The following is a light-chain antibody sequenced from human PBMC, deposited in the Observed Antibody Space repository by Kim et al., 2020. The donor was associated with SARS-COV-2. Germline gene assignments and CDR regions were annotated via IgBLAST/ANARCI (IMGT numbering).Light chain of an antibody. CDR3: QQNSQSQHT. CDR2: GAS. CDR1: QSVDVSY. Sequence: EIVLTQSPASLSLSPGEAATLSCRASQSVDVSYVAWYQHKPGRAPRLLIFGASRRATDIPDRFSGIGSETDFTLTISRLEPEDFAVYYCQQNSQSQHTFGQGTKLEI. V-gene: IGKV3-20*01. J-gene: IGKJ2*01.